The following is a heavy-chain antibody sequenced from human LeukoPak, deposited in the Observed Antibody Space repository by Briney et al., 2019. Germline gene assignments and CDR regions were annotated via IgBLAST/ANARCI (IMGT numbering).Heavy chain of an antibody. J-gene: IGHJ6*04. D-gene: IGHD3-10*02. CDR1: GFTFSSYS. Sequence: KPGGSLRLSCAASGFTFSSYSMNWVRQAPGKGLEWVSSISSSSSYIYYADSVKGRFTISRDNAKNSLYLQMNSLRAEGTAVYYCAELGITMIGGVWGKGTTVTISS. CDR2: ISSSSSYI. V-gene: IGHV3-21*01. CDR3: AELGITMIGGV.